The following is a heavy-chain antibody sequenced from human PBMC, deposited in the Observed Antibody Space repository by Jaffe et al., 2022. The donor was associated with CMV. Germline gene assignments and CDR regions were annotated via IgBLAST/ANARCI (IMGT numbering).Heavy chain of an antibody. V-gene: IGHV4-34*01. CDR1: GGSFSGFF. J-gene: IGHJ4*02. Sequence: QVQLQQWGAGLLKPSETLSLTCAVYGGSFSGFFWSWIRQPPGKGLEWIGEINRTRSTNYNPSLKSRVTISLDTSKNQFSLKLSSVTAADTAVYYCATRGRYCSGGSCYLFFDSWGQGTLVTVSS. D-gene: IGHD2-15*01. CDR2: INRTRST. CDR3: ATRGRYCSGGSCYLFFDS.